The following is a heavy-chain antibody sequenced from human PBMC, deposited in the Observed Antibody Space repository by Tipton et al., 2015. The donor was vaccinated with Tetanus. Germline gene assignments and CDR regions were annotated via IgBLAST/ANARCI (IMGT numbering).Heavy chain of an antibody. D-gene: IGHD3-22*01. CDR1: GFTFDDYA. V-gene: IGHV3-9*01. CDR2: ISWNSGSI. J-gene: IGHJ4*02. Sequence: SLRLSCAASGFTFDDYAMHWVRQAPGKGLEWVSGISWNSGSIGYADSVKGRFTISRDNAKNSLYLQMNSLRAEDTALYYCAKDRNWGTLDYYDSSGYFDYWGQGTLVTVSS. CDR3: AKDRNWGTLDYYDSSGYFDY.